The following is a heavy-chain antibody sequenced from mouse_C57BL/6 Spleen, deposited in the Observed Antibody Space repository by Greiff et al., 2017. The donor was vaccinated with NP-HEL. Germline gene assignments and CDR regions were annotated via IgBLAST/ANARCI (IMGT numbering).Heavy chain of an antibody. CDR2: ISSGSSTI. CDR1: GFTFSDYG. D-gene: IGHD4-1*01. Sequence: EVMLVESGGGLVKPGGSLKLSCAASGFTFSDYGMHWVRQAPEKGLEWVAYISSGSSTIYYADTVKGRFTISRDNAKNTLFLQMTSLRSEDTAMYYCARVANWDAMDYWGQGTSVTVSS. V-gene: IGHV5-17*01. J-gene: IGHJ4*01. CDR3: ARVANWDAMDY.